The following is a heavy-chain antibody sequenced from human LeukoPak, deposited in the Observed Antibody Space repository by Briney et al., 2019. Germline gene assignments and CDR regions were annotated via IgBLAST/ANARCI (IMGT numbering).Heavy chain of an antibody. Sequence: GGSPRLSCAASGFTFTDAWMTWVRQAPGKGLEWIGRIKSKTDGGTAAYAAPLKGRFTISRDDAKNILYLHINSLKIDDTGVYYCTTEPDSSGWFAVDYWGQGILVTVSS. V-gene: IGHV3-15*01. CDR2: IKSKTDGGTA. J-gene: IGHJ4*02. CDR3: TTEPDSSGWFAVDY. CDR1: GFTFTDAW. D-gene: IGHD6-19*01.